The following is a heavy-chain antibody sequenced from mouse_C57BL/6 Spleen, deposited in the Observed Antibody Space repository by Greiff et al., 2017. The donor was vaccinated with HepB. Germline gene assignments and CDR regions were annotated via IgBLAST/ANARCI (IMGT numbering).Heavy chain of an antibody. Sequence: QVQLQQPGAELVRPGSSVKLSCKASGYTFTSYWMHWVKQRPIPGLEWIGNIDPSDSETHYNQKFKDKATLTVDKSSSTAYMQVSSLTSEDSAVYYCARVYYSNYGAMDYWGQGTSVTVAS. CDR1: GYTFTSYW. D-gene: IGHD2-5*01. V-gene: IGHV1-52*01. CDR3: ARVYYSNYGAMDY. CDR2: IDPSDSET. J-gene: IGHJ4*01.